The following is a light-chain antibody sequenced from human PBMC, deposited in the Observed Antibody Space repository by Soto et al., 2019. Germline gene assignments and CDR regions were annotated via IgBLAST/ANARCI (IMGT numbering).Light chain of an antibody. Sequence: QSVLTQPASVSGSPGQSITISCTGTSSDVGGYNYVSWYQQHPGKAHKLMIYDVSNRPSGVSNRFSGSNSGNTASLTISGLQAEDEADYYCSSYTSSSTPLVFGTGTKVTVL. V-gene: IGLV2-14*01. CDR3: SSYTSSSTPLV. J-gene: IGLJ1*01. CDR1: SSDVGGYNY. CDR2: DVS.